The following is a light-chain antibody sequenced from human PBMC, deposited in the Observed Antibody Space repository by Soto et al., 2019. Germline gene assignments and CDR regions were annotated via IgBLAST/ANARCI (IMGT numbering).Light chain of an antibody. J-gene: IGLJ1*01. Sequence: QSVLTQPASVSGSPGQSITISCTGTSRDVGGYNYVSWYQQHPGKAPKLMIYEVSNRPSGVSNRFSGSKSGITASLTISGLQAEDEADYYCSSYTSTSTYVFGTGTQLTVL. V-gene: IGLV2-14*01. CDR2: EVS. CDR1: SRDVGGYNY. CDR3: SSYTSTSTYV.